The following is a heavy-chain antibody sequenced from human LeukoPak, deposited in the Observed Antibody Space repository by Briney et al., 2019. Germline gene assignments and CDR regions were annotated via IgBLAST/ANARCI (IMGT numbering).Heavy chain of an antibody. V-gene: IGHV4-59*12. CDR1: GGSISSYY. Sequence: SETLSLTCTVSGGSISSYYWSWIRQPPGKGLEWIGYIYYSGSTNYNPSLKSRVTISVDTSKNQFSLKLSSVTAADTAVYYCARGLGSSSWNDWGQGTLVTVSS. D-gene: IGHD6-13*01. CDR3: ARGLGSSSWND. J-gene: IGHJ4*02. CDR2: IYYSGST.